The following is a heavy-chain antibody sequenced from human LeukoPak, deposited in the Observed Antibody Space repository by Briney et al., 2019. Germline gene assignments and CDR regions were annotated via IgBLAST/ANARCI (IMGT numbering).Heavy chain of an antibody. Sequence: GGSLRLSCAASGFTFSSYGMSWVRQAPGKGLEWVSAISGSGGSTYYADSVKGRFTISRDKNSLYLRMNSLRAEDTAFYYCARVHSAYSYGFRGHFDYWGQGTLVTVSS. J-gene: IGHJ4*02. D-gene: IGHD5-18*01. CDR1: GFTFSSYG. CDR3: ARVHSAYSYGFRGHFDY. CDR2: ISGSGGST. V-gene: IGHV3-23*01.